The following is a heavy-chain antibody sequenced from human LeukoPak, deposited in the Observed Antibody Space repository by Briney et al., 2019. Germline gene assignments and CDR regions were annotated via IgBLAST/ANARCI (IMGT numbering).Heavy chain of an antibody. CDR3: ASLIEPYYFDY. CDR1: GGSISSYY. V-gene: IGHV4-59*08. Sequence: SETLSLTCTVSGGSISSYYWSWIRQPPGKGLEWIGYIYYSGSTNYNPSLKSRVTISVDTSKNQFSLKLSSVTAADTAVYYCASLIEPYYFDYWGQGTLVTASS. J-gene: IGHJ4*02. CDR2: IYYSGST. D-gene: IGHD5-24*01.